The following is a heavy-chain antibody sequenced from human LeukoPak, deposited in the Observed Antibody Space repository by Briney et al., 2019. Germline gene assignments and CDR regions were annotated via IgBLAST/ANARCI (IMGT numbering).Heavy chain of an antibody. CDR3: ARHGDGDIVVVPAAIISGQFDY. CDR1: GYSISSGYY. CDR2: IYHSGST. D-gene: IGHD2-2*01. V-gene: IGHV4-38-2*01. Sequence: SETLSLTCAVSGYSISSGYYWGWIRQPPGKGLEWIGSIYHSGSTYYNPSLKSRVTISVDTSKNQFSLKLSSVTAADTAVYYCARHGDGDIVVVPAAIISGQFDYWGRGTLVTVSS. J-gene: IGHJ4*02.